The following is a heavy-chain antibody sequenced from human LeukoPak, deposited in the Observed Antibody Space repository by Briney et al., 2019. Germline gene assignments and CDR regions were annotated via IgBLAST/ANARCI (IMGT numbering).Heavy chain of an antibody. CDR3: ARSRLPRYYYDSSLDY. D-gene: IGHD3-22*01. V-gene: IGHV4-34*01. CDR2: INHSGST. J-gene: IGHJ4*02. CDR1: GGSFSGYY. Sequence: SETLSLTCAVYGGSFSGYYWSWIRQPPGKGLEWIGEINHSGSTSYNPSLKGRVTISVDTSKNQFSLKLSSVTAADTAVYYCARSRLPRYYYDSSLDYWGQGTLVTVSS.